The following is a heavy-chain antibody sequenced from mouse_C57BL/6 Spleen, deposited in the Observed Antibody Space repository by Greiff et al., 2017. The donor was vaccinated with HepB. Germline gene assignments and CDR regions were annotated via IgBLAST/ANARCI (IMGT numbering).Heavy chain of an antibody. V-gene: IGHV1-78*01. J-gene: IGHJ2*01. D-gene: IGHD2-3*01. CDR2: IYPRDGST. CDR3: ARRDGGYFLYYFDY. Sequence: VQLQQSDAELVKPGASVKISCKVSGYTFTDHTLHWMKQRPEQGLEWIGYIYPRDGSTKYNEKFKGTATLTANKSSSTAYMQRNSLTSEDSAVYFCARRDGGYFLYYFDYWGQGTTLTVSS. CDR1: GYTFTDHT.